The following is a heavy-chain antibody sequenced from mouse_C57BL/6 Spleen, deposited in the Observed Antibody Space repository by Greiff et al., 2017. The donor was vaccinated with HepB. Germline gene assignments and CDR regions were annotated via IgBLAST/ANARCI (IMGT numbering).Heavy chain of an antibody. CDR1: GYTFTSYW. CDR2: IDPSDSYT. V-gene: IGHV1-69*01. D-gene: IGHD1-1*01. CDR3: ARGAYYGSSHWYFDV. J-gene: IGHJ1*03. Sequence: QVQLQQPGAELVMPGASVKLSCKASGYTFTSYWMHWVKQRPGQGLEWIGEIDPSDSYTNYNQKFKGKSTLTVDKSSSTAYMQLSSLTSEDSAVYYCARGAYYGSSHWYFDVWGTGTTVTVSS.